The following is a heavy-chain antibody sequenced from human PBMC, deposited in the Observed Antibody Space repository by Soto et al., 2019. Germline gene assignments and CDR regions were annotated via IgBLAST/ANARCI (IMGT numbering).Heavy chain of an antibody. CDR3: ARVRYGDDYYYYYGMDV. J-gene: IGHJ6*02. CDR2: IIPIFGTA. CDR1: GGTFSSYA. V-gene: IGHV1-69*13. D-gene: IGHD4-17*01. Sequence: ASVKVSYKASGGTFSSYAISWVRQAPGQGLEWMGGIIPIFGTANYAQKFQGRVTITADESTSTAYMELSSLRSEDTAVYYCARVRYGDDYYYYYGMDVWGQGTTVTVSS.